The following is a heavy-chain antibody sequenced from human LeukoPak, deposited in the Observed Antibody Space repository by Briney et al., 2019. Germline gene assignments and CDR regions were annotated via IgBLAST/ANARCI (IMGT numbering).Heavy chain of an antibody. D-gene: IGHD3-10*01. CDR3: ARGGTLVRGVIRPFFDY. Sequence: SETLSLTCTVSGGSSSNYHWNWIRQPAGKGLEWIGRSYTSGSTEYNPSLKSRVTMSVDMSRKQFSLKLSSVTVADTAVYYCARGGTLVRGVIRPFFDYWGHGILVTVSS. CDR1: GGSSSNYH. J-gene: IGHJ4*01. V-gene: IGHV4-4*07. CDR2: SYTSGST.